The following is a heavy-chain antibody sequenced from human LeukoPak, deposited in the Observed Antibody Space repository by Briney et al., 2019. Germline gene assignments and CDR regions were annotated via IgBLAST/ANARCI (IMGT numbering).Heavy chain of an antibody. J-gene: IGHJ4*02. CDR1: GFAFSGYS. Sequence: GGSLRLSCAASGFAFSGYSMSWVRQAPGKGLEWVAKMNEYGSEISYLDSVKGRFTISRDNAKNSLYLQMNSLRAEDTAVYYCARPRGCGSSRCNNFDYWGQGTLVTVSS. D-gene: IGHD2-2*01. V-gene: IGHV3-7*01. CDR3: ARPRGCGSSRCNNFDY. CDR2: MNEYGSEI.